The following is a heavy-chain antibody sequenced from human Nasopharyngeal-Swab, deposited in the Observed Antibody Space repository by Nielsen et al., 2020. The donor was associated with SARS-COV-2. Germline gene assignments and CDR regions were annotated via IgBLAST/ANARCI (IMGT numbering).Heavy chain of an antibody. V-gene: IGHV3-21*01. CDR2: ISSSSSYI. Sequence: GESLKISCAASGFTFSRYSMNWVRQAPGKGLEWVSSISSSSSYIYYADSVKGRFTISRDNAKNSLYLQMNILRAEDTAVYYCARDIAVAGRGLDYWGQGTLVTVSS. J-gene: IGHJ4*02. D-gene: IGHD6-19*01. CDR3: ARDIAVAGRGLDY. CDR1: GFTFSRYS.